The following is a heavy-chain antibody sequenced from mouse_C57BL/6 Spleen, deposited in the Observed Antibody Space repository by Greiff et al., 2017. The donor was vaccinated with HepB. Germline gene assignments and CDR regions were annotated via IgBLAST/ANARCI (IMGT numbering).Heavy chain of an antibody. J-gene: IGHJ4*01. CDR2: ISSGSSTI. D-gene: IGHD3-2*02. Sequence: EVKLMESGGGLVKPGGSLKLSCAASGFTFSDYGMHWVRQSPEKGLEWVAYISSGSSTIYYADTVKGRFTISRDNAKNTLFLQMTSLRSEDTAMYYCARNHTAQDYAMDYWGQGTSVTVSS. CDR3: ARNHTAQDYAMDY. CDR1: GFTFSDYG. V-gene: IGHV5-17*01.